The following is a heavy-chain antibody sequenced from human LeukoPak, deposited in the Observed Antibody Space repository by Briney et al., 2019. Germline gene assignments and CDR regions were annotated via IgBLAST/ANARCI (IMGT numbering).Heavy chain of an antibody. CDR2: ISYDGSNK. CDR1: GFTFSSYA. Sequence: GGSLRLSCAASGFTFSSYAMHWVRQAPGKGLEWVAVISYDGSNKYYADSVKGRFTISRDNSKNTLYLQMNSLRAEDTAVYYCARKYCSGGSCYVNWFDPWAREPWSPSPQ. V-gene: IGHV3-30-3*01. CDR3: ARKYCSGGSCYVNWFDP. D-gene: IGHD2-15*01. J-gene: IGHJ5*02.